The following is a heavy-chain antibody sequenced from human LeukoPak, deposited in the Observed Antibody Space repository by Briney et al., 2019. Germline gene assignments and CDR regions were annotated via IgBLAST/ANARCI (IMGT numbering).Heavy chain of an antibody. V-gene: IGHV4-34*01. J-gene: IGHJ4*02. D-gene: IGHD3-22*01. CDR2: INHSGST. Sequence: PSETLSLTCAVYGGSFSGYYWSWIRQPPGKGLEWIGEINHSGSTNHNPSLKSRVTISVDTSKNQFSLKLSSVTAADTAVYYCARGGYYYDNPTPFDYWGQGTLVTVSS. CDR3: ARGGYYYDNPTPFDY. CDR1: GGSFSGYY.